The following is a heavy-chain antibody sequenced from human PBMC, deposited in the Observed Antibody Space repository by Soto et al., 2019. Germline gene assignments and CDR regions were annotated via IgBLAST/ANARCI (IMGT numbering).Heavy chain of an antibody. D-gene: IGHD6-13*01. V-gene: IGHV3-13*01. CDR3: ARGRRNSSSWHPYYYYYMDV. CDR2: IGTAGDT. J-gene: IGHJ6*03. Sequence: GGSLRLSCAASGFTFSSYDMHWVRQATGKGLEWVSAIGTAGDTYYPGSVKGRFTISRENAKNSLYLQMNSLRAADTAVYYCARGRRNSSSWHPYYYYYMDVWGKGTTVTVSS. CDR1: GFTFSSYD.